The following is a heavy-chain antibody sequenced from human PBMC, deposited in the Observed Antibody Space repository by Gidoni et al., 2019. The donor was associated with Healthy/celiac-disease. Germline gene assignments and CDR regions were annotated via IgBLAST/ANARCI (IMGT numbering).Heavy chain of an antibody. J-gene: IGHJ6*02. D-gene: IGHD3-10*01. Sequence: QVQLVESGGGVVQPGRSLRLSCAASGFTFSSYGMHWVRQAPGKGLEWVAVISYDGSNKYYADSVKGRFTISRDNSKNTLYLQMNSLRAEDTAVYYCAKDGDGSEYYYYYGMDVWGQGTTVTVSS. V-gene: IGHV3-30*18. CDR1: GFTFSSYG. CDR3: AKDGDGSEYYYYYGMDV. CDR2: ISYDGSNK.